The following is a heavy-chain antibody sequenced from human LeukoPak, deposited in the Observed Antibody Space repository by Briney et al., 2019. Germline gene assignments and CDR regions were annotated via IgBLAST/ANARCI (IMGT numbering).Heavy chain of an antibody. Sequence: GRSLRLSCAASGFTFSSYAMHWVRQAPGKGLEWVAVISYDGSNKYYADSVKGRFTISRDNSKNTLYLQMNSLRAEDTAVYYCARDSGFSGTQRGEYWGQGTLVTVSS. CDR2: ISYDGSNK. J-gene: IGHJ4*02. D-gene: IGHD3/OR15-3a*01. CDR3: ARDSGFSGTQRGEY. CDR1: GFTFSSYA. V-gene: IGHV3-30*04.